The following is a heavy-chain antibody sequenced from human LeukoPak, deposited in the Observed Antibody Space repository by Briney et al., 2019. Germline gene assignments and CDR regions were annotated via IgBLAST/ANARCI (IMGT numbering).Heavy chain of an antibody. J-gene: IGHJ6*04. D-gene: IGHD2-2*01. CDR1: GGSISSYY. CDR2: INHSGST. V-gene: IGHV4-34*01. Sequence: PSETLSLTCTVYGGSISSYYWSWIRQPPGKGLEWIGEINHSGSTNYNPSLKSRVTISVDTSKNQFSLKLSSVTAADTAVYYCATRRRYCSSTSCYYYYYGMDVWGKGTTVTVSS. CDR3: ATRRRYCSSTSCYYYYYGMDV.